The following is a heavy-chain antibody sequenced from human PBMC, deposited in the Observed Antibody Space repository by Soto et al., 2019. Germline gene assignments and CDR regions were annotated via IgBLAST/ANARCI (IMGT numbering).Heavy chain of an antibody. CDR3: ARADCSGGSCPNDH. CDR1: GGSISSYY. V-gene: IGHV4-59*01. Sequence: SETLSLTCTVSGGSISSYYWSWIRQPPGKGLEWIGYIYYSGSTNYNPSLKSRVTISVDTSKNQFSLKLSSVTAADTAVYYCARADCSGGSCPNDHWGQGTLVTVSS. D-gene: IGHD2-15*01. CDR2: IYYSGST. J-gene: IGHJ5*02.